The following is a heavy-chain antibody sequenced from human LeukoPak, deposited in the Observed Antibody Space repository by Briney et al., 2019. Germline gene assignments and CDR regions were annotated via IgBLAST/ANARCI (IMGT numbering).Heavy chain of an antibody. V-gene: IGHV4-59*11. J-gene: IGHJ4*02. CDR3: GRVGQWQYYFDY. CDR2: MFYSGST. D-gene: IGHD6-19*01. Sequence: SQTLSLTCTVSGDSFRSLYWSWVRQPPGKALEWIGYMFYSGSTNYNPSLKSRVPISVDTSKSQFSLELNSVTAADTAMYYCGRVGQWQYYFDYWGQGTQVTVSS. CDR1: GDSFRSLY.